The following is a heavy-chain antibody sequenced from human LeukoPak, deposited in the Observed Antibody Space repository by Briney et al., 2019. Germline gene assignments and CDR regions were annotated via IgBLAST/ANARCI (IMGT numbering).Heavy chain of an antibody. CDR2: IYPGDSDI. D-gene: IGHD3-10*01. V-gene: IGHV5-51*01. J-gene: IGHJ3*02. Sequence: GESLKISCKGSGYSFTSYWIGWVRQMPGKGLEWMGIIYPGDSDIRYSPSFQGQVAISADKSISTAYLQWSSLKASDTAMYYCARSYYYGSGNKDAFDIWGQGTMVTVSS. CDR3: ARSYYYGSGNKDAFDI. CDR1: GYSFTSYW.